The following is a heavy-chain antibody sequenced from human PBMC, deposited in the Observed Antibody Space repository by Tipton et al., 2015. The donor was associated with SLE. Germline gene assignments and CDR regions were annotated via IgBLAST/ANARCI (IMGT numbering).Heavy chain of an antibody. Sequence: LRLSCTVSGGSISSGGYYWSWIRQHPGKGLEWIGYIYYSGSTYYNPSLKSRVTIPVDTSKNQFSLKLSSVTAADTAVYYCAGAVCRNYFDYWVQGTLVTVSS. CDR3: AGAVCRNYFDY. CDR1: GGSISSGGYY. D-gene: IGHD3-16*01. CDR2: IYYSGST. J-gene: IGHJ4*02. V-gene: IGHV4-31*03.